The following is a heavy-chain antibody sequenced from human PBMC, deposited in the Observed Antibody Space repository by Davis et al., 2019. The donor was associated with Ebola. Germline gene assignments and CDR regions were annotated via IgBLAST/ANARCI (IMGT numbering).Heavy chain of an antibody. Sequence: PSETLSLTCAVYGGSFSGYYWSWIRQPPGKGLEWIGEINLSGSTNYNPSLKSRVTISVDTSKNQFSLKLSSVTAADTAVYYCAIPSGWGPPHFDYWGQGTLVTVSS. CDR3: AIPSGWGPPHFDY. D-gene: IGHD6-19*01. CDR2: INLSGST. CDR1: GGSFSGYY. V-gene: IGHV4-34*01. J-gene: IGHJ4*02.